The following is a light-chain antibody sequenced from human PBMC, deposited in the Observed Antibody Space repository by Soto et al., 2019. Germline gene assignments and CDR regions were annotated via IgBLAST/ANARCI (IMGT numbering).Light chain of an antibody. CDR2: GAS. V-gene: IGKV3-15*01. CDR3: QQYNNWPGT. CDR1: QSVSGN. Sequence: EIGLTQSPATLSVSPGERVTLSCRASQSVSGNLAWYQLKPGQAPRLLISGASARATGFPARFSGSGSGTEFTLTISSLQSEDFAVYYCQQYNNWPGTFGQGTKVDIK. J-gene: IGKJ1*01.